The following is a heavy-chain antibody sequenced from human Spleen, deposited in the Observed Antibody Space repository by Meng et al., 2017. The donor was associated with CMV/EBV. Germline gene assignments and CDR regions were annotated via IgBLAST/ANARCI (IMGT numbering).Heavy chain of an antibody. CDR3: ARIVLDYDSRGYYFRDAFEI. D-gene: IGHD3-22*01. V-gene: IGHV1-2*02. CDR1: GYTFTGYY. CDR2: INPNSGVT. Sequence: ASVKVSCKASGYTFTGYYMHWVRQAPGQGLEWMGWINPNSGVTNYAQKFQGRGTLTRDTSISTAYMELSRLRSDDTAVYYCARIVLDYDSRGYYFRDAFEIWGQGTMVTVSS. J-gene: IGHJ3*02.